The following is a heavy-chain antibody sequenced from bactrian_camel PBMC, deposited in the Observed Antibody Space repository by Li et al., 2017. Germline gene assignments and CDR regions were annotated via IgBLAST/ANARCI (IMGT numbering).Heavy chain of an antibody. CDR3: AADLRPFSACGGRYRSWGAEYEYTD. V-gene: IGHV3S53*01. CDR2: VYTRVSNE. J-gene: IGHJ4*01. D-gene: IGHD7*01. Sequence: QVQLVESGGGSVQAGGSLRLSCGASGNTASVTYMGWFRQATGKEREGVAFVYTRVSNEFYADSVKGRFTISQDRAKNTVHLQMNSLKPEDTAMYYCAADLRPFSACGGRYRSWGAEYEYTDWGQGTQVTVS. CDR1: GNTASVTY.